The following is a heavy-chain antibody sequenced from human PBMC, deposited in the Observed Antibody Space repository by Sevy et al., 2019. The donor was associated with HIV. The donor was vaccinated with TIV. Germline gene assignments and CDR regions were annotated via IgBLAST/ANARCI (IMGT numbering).Heavy chain of an antibody. Sequence: GGSLRLSCAASGFTFSSYAMHWVRQAPGKGLEWVAVISYDGSNKYYADSVKGRFTISRDNSKNTLYLQINSLRAEDTAVYYCARDHDLGAMDVWGQGTTVTVSS. CDR3: ARDHDLGAMDV. CDR2: ISYDGSNK. V-gene: IGHV3-30-3*01. CDR1: GFTFSSYA. D-gene: IGHD3-3*01. J-gene: IGHJ6*02.